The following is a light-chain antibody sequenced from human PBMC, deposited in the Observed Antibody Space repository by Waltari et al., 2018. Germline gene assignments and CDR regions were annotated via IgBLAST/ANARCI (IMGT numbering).Light chain of an antibody. V-gene: IGKV3-20*01. J-gene: IGKJ2*01. CDR1: QSVSTNY. Sequence: PGERATLSCRASQSVSTNYLAWYQQKPGQAPRLIIYGASSRATGIPDRFSGSGSGTDFTLTIRRLEPEDFAVYYCQHYGSSPYTFGQGAKLEIK. CDR2: GAS. CDR3: QHYGSSPYT.